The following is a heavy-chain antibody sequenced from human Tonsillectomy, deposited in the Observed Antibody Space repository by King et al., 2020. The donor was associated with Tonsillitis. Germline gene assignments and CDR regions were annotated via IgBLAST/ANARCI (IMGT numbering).Heavy chain of an antibody. CDR3: AREDQWQTPSDAFDI. Sequence: VQLVESGGGVVQPGRSLRLSCAASGFTFSSYAMHWVRQAPGKGLEWVAVISYDGSNKYYADSVKGRFTISRDNSKNTLYLQMNSLRAEDTAVYYCAREDQWQTPSDAFDIWGQGTMVTVSS. CDR1: GFTFSSYA. J-gene: IGHJ3*02. CDR2: ISYDGSNK. V-gene: IGHV3-30*04. D-gene: IGHD6-19*01.